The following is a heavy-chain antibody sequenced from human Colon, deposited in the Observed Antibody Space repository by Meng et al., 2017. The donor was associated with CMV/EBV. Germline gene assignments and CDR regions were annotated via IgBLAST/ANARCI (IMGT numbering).Heavy chain of an antibody. Sequence: GGSLRLSCAASGFTFSNYELNWVRQAPGKGLEWISYISASGSTIYYADSVKGRFTISRDNANNSLYLQMSGLRGEDTAVYYCVREAIIGTTDVFDIWGQGTMVTVSS. CDR3: VREAIIGTTDVFDI. D-gene: IGHD1-14*01. V-gene: IGHV3-48*03. J-gene: IGHJ3*02. CDR2: ISASGSTI. CDR1: GFTFSNYE.